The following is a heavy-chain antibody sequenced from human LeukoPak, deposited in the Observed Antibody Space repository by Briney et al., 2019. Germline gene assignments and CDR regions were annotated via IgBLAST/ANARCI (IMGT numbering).Heavy chain of an antibody. J-gene: IGHJ3*02. V-gene: IGHV4-4*07. CDR2: IYTSGST. Sequence: PSETLSLTCTVSGGSISSYYWSWLRQPAGKGLEWIGRIYTSGSTNYNPSLKSRVTISVDTSKNQFSLKLSSVTAADTAVYYCSLATTVYDAFDIWGQGTMVTVSS. D-gene: IGHD4-17*01. CDR3: SLATTVYDAFDI. CDR1: GGSISSYY.